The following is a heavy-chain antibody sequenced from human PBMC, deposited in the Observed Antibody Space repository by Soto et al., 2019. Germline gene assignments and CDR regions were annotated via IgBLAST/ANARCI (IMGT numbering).Heavy chain of an antibody. CDR2: IIPIFGIA. D-gene: IGHD5-12*01. V-gene: IGHV1-69*12. Sequence: QVQLVQSGAEVKKPGSSVKVSCKASGGTFSSYAISWVRQAPGQGLEWMGGIIPIFGIANYAQKFQGRVTITADESTSTANMELSSLRSKNTAVYYCARDATIREGDNNWFDPWGQGTLVTVSS. CDR1: GGTFSSYA. J-gene: IGHJ5*02. CDR3: ARDATIREGDNNWFDP.